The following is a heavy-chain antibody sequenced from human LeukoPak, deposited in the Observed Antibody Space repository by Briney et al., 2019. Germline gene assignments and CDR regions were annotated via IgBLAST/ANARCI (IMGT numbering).Heavy chain of an antibody. CDR2: FSSSVDNT. CDR1: GFTFSNYA. D-gene: IGHD3-10*01. Sequence: GGSLRLSCAASGFTFSNYALTWVRQAPGKGLEWVSSFSSSVDNTYYADSVWGRFTISTDNSKSTVYLQMNSPRAEDTAIYYCARGGLLGLGEFNEDYMDVWGKGTSVTVSS. V-gene: IGHV3-23*01. J-gene: IGHJ6*03. CDR3: ARGGLLGLGEFNEDYMDV.